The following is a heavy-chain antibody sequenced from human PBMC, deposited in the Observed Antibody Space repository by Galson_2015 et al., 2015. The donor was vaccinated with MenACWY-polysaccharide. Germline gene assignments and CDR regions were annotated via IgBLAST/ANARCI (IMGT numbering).Heavy chain of an antibody. CDR1: GITASGNTFSGSG. V-gene: IGHV3-33*01. J-gene: IGHJ3*01. Sequence: SLRLSCAASGITASGNTFSGSGMHWVRQAPGKGLEWLAVIQYDGSNKVYADSVKGRFSISRDNSKNTLYLEMKSLRADDTAVYYCAREGSRIVSHAFDFWGQGTMVTVSS. CDR2: IQYDGSNK. D-gene: IGHD2-21*01. CDR3: AREGSRIVSHAFDF.